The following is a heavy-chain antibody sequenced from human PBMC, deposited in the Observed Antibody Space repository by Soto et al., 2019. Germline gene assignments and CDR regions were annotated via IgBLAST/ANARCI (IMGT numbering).Heavy chain of an antibody. CDR1: GFTFSDYY. D-gene: IGHD6-13*01. CDR3: ARDRVAAVYYFDY. Sequence: GGSLRLSCAASGFTFSDYYMSWIRQAPGKGLEWVSYISSSGSTIYYADSVKGRSTISRDNAKNSLYLQMNSLRAEDTAVYYCARDRVAAVYYFDYWGQGTLVTVSS. CDR2: ISSSGSTI. V-gene: IGHV3-11*01. J-gene: IGHJ4*02.